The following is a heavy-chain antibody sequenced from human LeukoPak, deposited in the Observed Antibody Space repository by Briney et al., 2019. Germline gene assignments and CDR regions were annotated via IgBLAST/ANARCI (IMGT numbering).Heavy chain of an antibody. CDR2: INHSGST. CDR1: GVSFSGYY. D-gene: IGHD2-2*01. Sequence: SETLSLTCAVYGVSFSGYYWSWIRQPPGKGLEWIGEINHSGSTNYNPSHKSRVTISVDTSKNQFSLKLSSVTAADTAVYYCARNGYHGPLYYYYYYYMDVWGKGTTVTVSS. V-gene: IGHV4-34*01. CDR3: ARNGYHGPLYYYYYYYMDV. J-gene: IGHJ6*03.